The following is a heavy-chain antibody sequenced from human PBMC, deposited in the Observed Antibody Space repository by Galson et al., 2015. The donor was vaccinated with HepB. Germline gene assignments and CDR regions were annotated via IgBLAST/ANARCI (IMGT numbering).Heavy chain of an antibody. J-gene: IGHJ4*02. D-gene: IGHD6-19*01. V-gene: IGHV3-7*03. CDR2: IKTDGSET. CDR1: GFTFNIYW. Sequence: SLRLSCAGSGFTFNIYWMSWVRQAPGKGLEWVANIKTDGSETNYVDSVKGRFTISRDNAENSLYLQMNSLTVEDTAVYYCARAGSGWYGANDWSQGTPVTVSS. CDR3: ARAGSGWYGAND.